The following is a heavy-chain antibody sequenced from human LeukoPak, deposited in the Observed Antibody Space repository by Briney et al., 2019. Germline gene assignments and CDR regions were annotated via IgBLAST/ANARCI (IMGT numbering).Heavy chain of an antibody. CDR1: GYTFTGYY. CDR3: ARALVLRFLEWLPSGDFDY. J-gene: IGHJ4*02. Sequence: ASVKVSCKASGYTFTGYYMHWVRQAPGHGLEWMGWINPNSGGTNYAQKFQGRVTMTRDTSISTAYMELSRLRSDDTAVYYCARALVLRFLEWLPSGDFDYWGQGTLVTVSS. CDR2: INPNSGGT. V-gene: IGHV1-2*02. D-gene: IGHD3-3*01.